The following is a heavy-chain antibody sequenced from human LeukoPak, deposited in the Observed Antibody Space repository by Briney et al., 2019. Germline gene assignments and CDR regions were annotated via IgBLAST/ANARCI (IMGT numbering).Heavy chain of an antibody. CDR1: GFTFSSHS. Sequence: GGSLRLSCAASGFTFSSHSMNWVRQAPGKGLEWVSSISSSSSYIYYADSVKGRFTISRDDAKNSLYLQMNSLRAEDTAVYYCARAGGIAVAGTNAFDIWGQGTMVTVSS. V-gene: IGHV3-21*01. CDR2: ISSSSSYI. J-gene: IGHJ3*02. D-gene: IGHD6-19*01. CDR3: ARAGGIAVAGTNAFDI.